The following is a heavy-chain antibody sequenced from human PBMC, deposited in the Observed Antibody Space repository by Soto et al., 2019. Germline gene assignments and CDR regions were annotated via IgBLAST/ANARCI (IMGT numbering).Heavy chain of an antibody. D-gene: IGHD3-10*01. Sequence: SETLSLTCSVSGVAISSSSYWWGWVRQSAGKGLEWIGSIYYNGRTHYNPSLQSRATISVDTSKRQFSLSLTSVTDADTAVYFCERLPVVRGLTDYFPFDPWGQGVLVTVSS. CDR1: GVAISSSSYW. V-gene: IGHV4-39*01. CDR2: IYYNGRT. J-gene: IGHJ5*02. CDR3: ERLPVVRGLTDYFPFDP.